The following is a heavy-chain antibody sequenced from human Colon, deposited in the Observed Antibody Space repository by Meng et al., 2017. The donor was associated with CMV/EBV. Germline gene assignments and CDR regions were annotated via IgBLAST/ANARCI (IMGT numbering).Heavy chain of an antibody. V-gene: IGHV4-34*01. J-gene: IGHJ4*02. D-gene: IGHD6-6*01. CDR2: INHSGTT. Sequence: QGPLPHGRPRLFNPGDTLSLICTRNGWLFTNSYWSWIRQQPGKGLEWIAEINHSGTTYYNPSLKSRVTLSLDSSTNQFSLKLSSVTAADAAIYYCARGWVRDRSSLHFDYWGQGTLVTVSS. CDR1: GWLFTNSY. CDR3: ARGWVRDRSSLHFDY.